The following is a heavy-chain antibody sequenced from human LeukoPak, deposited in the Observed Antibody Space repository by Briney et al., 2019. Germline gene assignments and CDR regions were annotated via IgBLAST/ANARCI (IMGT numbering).Heavy chain of an antibody. V-gene: IGHV1-18*04. D-gene: IGHD4-17*01. Sequence: ASVKVSCKTSGYTFTSYGISWVRQAPGQGLAWMGWISAYNGNTNYAQKLQGRVTMTTDTSTSIAYMELRSLRSDDTAGYYCARDEGPGGTVTYYWGQGTLVTVSS. J-gene: IGHJ4*02. CDR2: ISAYNGNT. CDR3: ARDEGPGGTVTYY. CDR1: GYTFTSYG.